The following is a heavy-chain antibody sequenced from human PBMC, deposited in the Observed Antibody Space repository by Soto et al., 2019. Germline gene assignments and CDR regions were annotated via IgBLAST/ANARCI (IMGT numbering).Heavy chain of an antibody. CDR3: ARDRYPRYDSSCYYGMDV. CDR1: GYTFTSYY. J-gene: IGHJ6*02. D-gene: IGHD3-22*01. CDR2: IHPSGGST. Sequence: ASVKVSSKASGYTFTSYYMHWVRQAPGQGLERMGIIHPSGGSTSYAQKFQGRVTMTRDTSTSTVYMELSSLRSEDTAVYYCARDRYPRYDSSCYYGMDVWGQGTTVTVSS. V-gene: IGHV1-46*01.